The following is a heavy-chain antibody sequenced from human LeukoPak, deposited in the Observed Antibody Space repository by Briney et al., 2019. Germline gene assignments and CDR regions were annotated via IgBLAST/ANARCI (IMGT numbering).Heavy chain of an antibody. V-gene: IGHV4-61*02. J-gene: IGHJ5*02. CDR1: GGSISSGSYY. D-gene: IGHD4-17*01. Sequence: PSDTLSLTCTVSGGSISSGSYYWSWIRQPAGKGLEWIGRIYTSGSTNYNPSLKSRVTISVDTSKNQFSLKLSSVTAADTAVYYCARSPGQSLRSAWFDPWGQGTLVTVSS. CDR3: ARSPGQSLRSAWFDP. CDR2: IYTSGST.